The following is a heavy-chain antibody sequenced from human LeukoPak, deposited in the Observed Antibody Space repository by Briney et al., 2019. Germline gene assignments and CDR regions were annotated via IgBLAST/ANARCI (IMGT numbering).Heavy chain of an antibody. J-gene: IGHJ5*02. CDR2: IDPSDSYT. CDR3: ARGGYANNWFDP. V-gene: IGHV5-10-1*01. CDR1: GYSFTSYW. D-gene: IGHD3-16*01. Sequence: GESLKISCKGSGYSFTSYWISWVRQMPGKGLEWMGRIDPSDSYTNYSPSFQGHVTISADKSISTAYLQWSSLKASDTAMYYCARGGYANNWFDPWGQGTLVTVSS.